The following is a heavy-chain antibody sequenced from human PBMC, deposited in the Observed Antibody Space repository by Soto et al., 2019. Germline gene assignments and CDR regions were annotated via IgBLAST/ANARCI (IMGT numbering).Heavy chain of an antibody. V-gene: IGHV4-59*08. D-gene: IGHD3-10*02. CDR2: IYYSGST. CDR1: GGSINSYY. CDR3: ARRYVLGFDF. J-gene: IGHJ4*02. Sequence: QVQLQESGPGLVKPSETLSLTCTVSGGSINSYYWSWIRQPPGKGLEWIGYIYYSGSTNYNPSLKSGVTISVDTTKNQSSLKLSSVTAADTAVYFCARRYVLGFDFWGQGTLVTVSS.